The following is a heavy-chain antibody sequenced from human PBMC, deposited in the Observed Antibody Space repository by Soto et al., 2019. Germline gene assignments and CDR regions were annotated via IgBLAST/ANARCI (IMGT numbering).Heavy chain of an antibody. D-gene: IGHD2-2*01. CDR3: AREDLGYCSSTSSYGYAFDI. CDR2: ISAYNGNT. V-gene: IGHV1-18*04. Sequence: EASVKVSCKASGYTFTSYGISWVRQAPGQGLEWMGWISAYNGNTNYAQKLQGRVTMTTDTSTSTACMELRSLRSDDTAVYYCAREDLGYCSSTSSYGYAFDIWGQGTMVTVSS. CDR1: GYTFTSYG. J-gene: IGHJ3*02.